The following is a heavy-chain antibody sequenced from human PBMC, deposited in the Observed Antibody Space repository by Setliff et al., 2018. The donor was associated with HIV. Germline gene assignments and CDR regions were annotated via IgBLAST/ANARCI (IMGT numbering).Heavy chain of an antibody. CDR3: ARPRYTYGTPPAFDI. V-gene: IGHV4-39*01. Sequence: TLSLPCTVSGGSISSSSHYWGWIRQPPGKGLEWIGSIYFSGSTYYNPSLKSRVTISVDTSKNQFSLKLSSVTAADTAVYYCARPRYTYGTPPAFDIWGRGTAVTVSS. D-gene: IGHD5-18*01. CDR1: GGSISSSSHY. CDR2: IYFSGST. J-gene: IGHJ3*02.